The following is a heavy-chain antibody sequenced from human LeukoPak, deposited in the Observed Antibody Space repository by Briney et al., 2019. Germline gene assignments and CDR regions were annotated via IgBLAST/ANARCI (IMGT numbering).Heavy chain of an antibody. D-gene: IGHD1-26*01. CDR2: MNPNSGNT. V-gene: IGHV1-8*01. J-gene: IGHJ3*02. CDR3: ARRIVGAPYAFDI. Sequence: ASVKVSCKASGHTFTSYDINWVRQATGQGLEWMGWMNPNSGNTGYAQKFQGRVTMTRNTSISTAYMELSSLRSEDTAVYYCARRIVGAPYAFDIWGQGTMVTVSS. CDR1: GHTFTSYD.